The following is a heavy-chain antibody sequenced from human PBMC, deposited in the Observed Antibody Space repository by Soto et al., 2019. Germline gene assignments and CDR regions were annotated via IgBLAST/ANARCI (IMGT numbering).Heavy chain of an antibody. V-gene: IGHV1-2*04. D-gene: IGHD3-22*01. J-gene: IGHJ3*02. Sequence: ASVKVSCKASGYTFTGYYMHWVRQAPGQGLEWMGWINPNSGGTNYAQKYQGWVTMTRDTSISTAYMELSRLRTDDTAEYYYGRDWGDYYDSSGYYLDAFDIWGQGTMVTVSS. CDR1: GYTFTGYY. CDR3: GRDWGDYYDSSGYYLDAFDI. CDR2: INPNSGGT.